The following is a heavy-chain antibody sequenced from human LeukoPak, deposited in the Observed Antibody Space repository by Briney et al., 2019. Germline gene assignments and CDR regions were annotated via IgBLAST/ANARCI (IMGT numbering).Heavy chain of an antibody. J-gene: IGHJ4*02. CDR1: GFTVSSNY. D-gene: IGHD2-15*01. CDR2: IYSGGST. CDR3: AREQYCSGGSCYCGY. Sequence: GGSLRLSCAASGFTVSSNYMSWVRQAPGKGLEWASVIYSGGSTYYADSVKGRFTISRHNSKNTLYLQMNSLRAEDTAVYYCAREQYCSGGSCYCGYWGQGTLVTVSS. V-gene: IGHV3-53*04.